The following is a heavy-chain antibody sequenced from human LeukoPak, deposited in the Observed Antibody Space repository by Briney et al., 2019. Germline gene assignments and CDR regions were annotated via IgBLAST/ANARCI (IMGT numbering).Heavy chain of an antibody. CDR2: IYPGDSDT. CDR3: ARQYYYDSSGYGYYYYYMDV. CDR1: GYSFTSYW. Sequence: PGEPLKISCKGSGYSFTSYWIGWVRQMPGKGLEWMGIIYPGDSDTRYSPSFQGQVTISADKSISTAYLQWSSLKASDTAMYYCARQYYYDSSGYGYYYYYMDVWGKGTTVTVSS. V-gene: IGHV5-51*01. D-gene: IGHD3-22*01. J-gene: IGHJ6*03.